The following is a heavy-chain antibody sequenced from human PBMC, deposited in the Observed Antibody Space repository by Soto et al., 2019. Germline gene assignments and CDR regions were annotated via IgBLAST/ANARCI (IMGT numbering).Heavy chain of an antibody. CDR1: CSTFSNYG. V-gene: IGHV1-18*01. CDR3: ARVVPGAEAWFGP. CDR2: ISLYSDGT. D-gene: IGHD2-2*01. J-gene: IGHJ5*02. Sequence: ASRQVSCKTSCSTFSNYGITSVRQAPGQPLEWLGWISLYSDGTNYAQKFQGRVSMTTDTSTTTAYMELRSLRSDDTAVYYCARVVPGAEAWFGPWGQGNLVTVSS.